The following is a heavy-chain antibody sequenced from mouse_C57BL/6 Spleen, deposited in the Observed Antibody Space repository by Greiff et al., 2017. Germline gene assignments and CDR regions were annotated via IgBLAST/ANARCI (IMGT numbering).Heavy chain of an antibody. CDR1: GYTFTDYE. CDR3: TRGYGNYHDY. Sequence: QVQLQQSGAELVRPGASVTLSCKASGYTFTDYEMHWVKQTPVHGLEWIGAIDPETGGTAYNQKFKGKAILTADKSSSTAYMELRSLTAEDSAVYDCTRGYGNYHDYWGQGTTRTVSS. J-gene: IGHJ2*01. D-gene: IGHD2-1*01. V-gene: IGHV1-15*01. CDR2: IDPETGGT.